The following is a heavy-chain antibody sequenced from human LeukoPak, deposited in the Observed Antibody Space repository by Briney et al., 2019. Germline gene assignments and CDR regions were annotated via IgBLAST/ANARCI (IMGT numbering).Heavy chain of an antibody. J-gene: IGHJ4*02. CDR3: AREECHSGGSCYGGASFGY. D-gene: IGHD2-15*01. CDR1: GYTFTGYY. Sequence: ASVKVSCKASGYTFTGYYMHWVRQAPGQGLEWMGWINPNSGGTNYAQKFQGRVTMTRDTSISTAYMELSRLRSDDTAVYYCAREECHSGGSCYGGASFGYWGQGTLVTVSS. CDR2: INPNSGGT. V-gene: IGHV1-2*02.